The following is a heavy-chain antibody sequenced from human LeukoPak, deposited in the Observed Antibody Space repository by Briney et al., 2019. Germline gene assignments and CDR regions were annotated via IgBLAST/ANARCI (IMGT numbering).Heavy chain of an antibody. Sequence: PSETLSLTCTVSGGSISSGGYYWSWIRQHPGKGLEWIGYIYYSGSTNYNPSLKSRVTISVDTSKNQFSLKLSSVTAADTAVYYCAREYFYGSEMRAYDAFDIWGQGTMVTVSS. D-gene: IGHD3-10*01. V-gene: IGHV4-61*08. CDR2: IYYSGST. J-gene: IGHJ3*02. CDR3: AREYFYGSEMRAYDAFDI. CDR1: GGSISSGGYY.